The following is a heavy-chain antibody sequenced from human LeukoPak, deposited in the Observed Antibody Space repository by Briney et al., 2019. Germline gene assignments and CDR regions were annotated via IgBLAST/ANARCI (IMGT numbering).Heavy chain of an antibody. V-gene: IGHV3-30*18. CDR2: ISYDGSNK. J-gene: IGHJ4*02. CDR1: GFTFSSYG. CDR3: ANFHHPYGDYPIDY. Sequence: GGSLRLSCAASGFTFSSYGMHWVRQAPGKGLEWVAVISYDGSNKYYADSVKGRFTISRDNSKNTLYLQMNSLRAEDTAVYYCANFHHPYGDYPIDYWGQGTLVTVSS. D-gene: IGHD4-17*01.